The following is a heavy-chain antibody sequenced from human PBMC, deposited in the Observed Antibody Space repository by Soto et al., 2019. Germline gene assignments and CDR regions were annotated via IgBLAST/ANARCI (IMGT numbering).Heavy chain of an antibody. CDR1: GGSISSYY. CDR3: ARGDYDFWSGYLAPVYFDY. J-gene: IGHJ4*02. D-gene: IGHD3-3*01. V-gene: IGHV4-59*01. CDR2: IYYSGST. Sequence: PXETLSLTCTVAGGSISSYYWSWIRQPPGKGLEWIGYIYYSGSTNYNPSLKSRVTISVDTSKNQFSLKLSSVTAADTAVYYCARGDYDFWSGYLAPVYFDYWGQGTLVTVSS.